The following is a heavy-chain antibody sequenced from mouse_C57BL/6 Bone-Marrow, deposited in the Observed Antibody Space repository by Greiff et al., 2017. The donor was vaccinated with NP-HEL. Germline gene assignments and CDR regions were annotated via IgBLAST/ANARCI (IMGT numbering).Heavy chain of an antibody. Sequence: QVQLQQPGAELVMPGASVKLSCKASGYTFTSYWMHWVKQRPGQGLEWIGEIDPSDSYTNYNQKFKGKSTLTVDKSSSTAYMQLSSLTSEDSAVYYCARSGGIRVWFAYWGQGTLVTVSA. V-gene: IGHV1-69*01. J-gene: IGHJ3*01. CDR1: GYTFTSYW. CDR3: ARSGGIRVWFAY. CDR2: IDPSDSYT.